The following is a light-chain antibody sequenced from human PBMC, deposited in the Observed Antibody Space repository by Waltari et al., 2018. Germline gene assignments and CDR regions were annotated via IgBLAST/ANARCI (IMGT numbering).Light chain of an antibody. Sequence: DIQMTQSPSSLSAVVGDRVTITCRASQSIGNYLNWYQQKPGKAPQLLIYSASSLQRGVPSRFSGTGSGSNFSLEISRVEAEDVGIYYCMQRLEFPYTFGQGTRLDMK. CDR1: QSIGNY. J-gene: IGKJ2*01. V-gene: IGKV1-39*01. CDR2: SAS. CDR3: MQRLEFPYT.